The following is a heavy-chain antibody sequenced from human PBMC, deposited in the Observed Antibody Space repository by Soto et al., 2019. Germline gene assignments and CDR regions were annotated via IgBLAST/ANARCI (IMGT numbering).Heavy chain of an antibody. CDR1: GGTFSSYA. D-gene: IGHD3-10*01. CDR3: ARERDYYGSGSYYRYFDY. CDR2: IIPIFGTA. V-gene: IGHV1-69*13. J-gene: IGHJ4*02. Sequence: GASVKVSCKASGGTFSSYAISWVRQAPGQGLEWMGGIIPIFGTANYAQKFQGRVTITADESTSTAYMELSSLRSEDTAVYYCARERDYYGSGSYYRYFDYWGQGTLVTVSS.